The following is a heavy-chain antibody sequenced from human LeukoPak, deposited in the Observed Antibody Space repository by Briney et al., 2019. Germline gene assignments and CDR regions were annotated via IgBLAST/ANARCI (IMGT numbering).Heavy chain of an antibody. Sequence: GGSLRLSCAASGFTFSSYGMHWVRQAPGKGLEWVAVISYDGSNKYYADSVKGRFTISRDNSKNTLYLQMNSLRAEDTAVYYCAKDVYDSGGYLDYWGQGTLVTVSS. CDR2: ISYDGSNK. CDR3: AKDVYDSGGYLDY. J-gene: IGHJ4*02. V-gene: IGHV3-30*18. CDR1: GFTFSSYG. D-gene: IGHD3-22*01.